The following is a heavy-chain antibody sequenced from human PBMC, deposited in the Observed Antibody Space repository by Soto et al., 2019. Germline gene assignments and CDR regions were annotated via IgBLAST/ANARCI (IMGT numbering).Heavy chain of an antibody. CDR1: GFTVSSNY. J-gene: IGHJ4*02. CDR3: AVDKSGPGVHYFDY. V-gene: IGHV3-53*01. Sequence: EVQLVESGGGLIQPGGSLRLSCAASGFTVSSNYMSWVRQAPGKGLEWVSVIYSGGSTYYADSVKGRFTISRDNSKNTLYLQMNSLRAEDTAVYYCAVDKSGPGVHYFDYWGQGTLVTVSS. CDR2: IYSGGST. D-gene: IGHD5-12*01.